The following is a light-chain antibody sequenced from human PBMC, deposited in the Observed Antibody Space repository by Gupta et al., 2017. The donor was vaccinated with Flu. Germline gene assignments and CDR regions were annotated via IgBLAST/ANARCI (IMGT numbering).Light chain of an antibody. Sequence: PSFLSVSVGDRVTITCRASQGIGSLLAWYQQKPGKAPKLLIHTASGLHSGVPSRFSGSGSGTEFTLTITSLQPEDFASYYCQQRDSYPITFGQGTRLEIK. J-gene: IGKJ5*01. CDR1: QGIGSL. CDR2: TAS. CDR3: QQRDSYPIT. V-gene: IGKV1-9*01.